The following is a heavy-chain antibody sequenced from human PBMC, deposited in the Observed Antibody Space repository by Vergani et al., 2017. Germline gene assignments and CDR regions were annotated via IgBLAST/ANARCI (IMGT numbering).Heavy chain of an antibody. D-gene: IGHD2-8*01. CDR1: GFTFSSYW. CDR2: IKQEGSAK. J-gene: IGHJ4*02. V-gene: IGHV3-7*01. Sequence: EVQLVESGGGLVQPGGSLRLSCAASGFTFSSYWMSWVRQAPGKGLEWVANIKQEGSAKYYVDSVKGRFTISRDNAKNSLYMQMNSLRAEDTAVYYCARGVRGANGVFPTWGQGTLVTVSS. CDR3: ARGVRGANGVFPT.